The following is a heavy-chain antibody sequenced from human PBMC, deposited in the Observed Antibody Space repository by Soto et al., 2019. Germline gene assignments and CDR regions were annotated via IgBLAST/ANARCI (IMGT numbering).Heavy chain of an antibody. CDR3: GRGWELVVGANY. J-gene: IGHJ4*02. CDR2: ILTNNGGT. CDR1: GYTFTGYL. Sequence: ASVKVSCNASGYTFTGYLMHWVRQAPGQGLEWMGWILTNNGGTNSAQKFQGRVTMTMETSINTAYTELSSLGSEDTAIYYLGRGWELVVGANYWVQGTLGNDSS. D-gene: IGHD2-15*01. V-gene: IGHV1-2*02.